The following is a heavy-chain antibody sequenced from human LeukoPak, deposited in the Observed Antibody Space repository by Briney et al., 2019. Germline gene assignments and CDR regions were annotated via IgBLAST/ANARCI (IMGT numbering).Heavy chain of an antibody. D-gene: IGHD6-13*01. Sequence: SETLSLTCAVYGGSFSGYYWSWIRQPPGKGLEWIGEINHSGSTNYNPSLKSRVTISVDTSENQFSLKLSSVTAADTAVYYCASPYSSPDYWGQGTLVTVSS. V-gene: IGHV4-34*01. J-gene: IGHJ4*02. CDR2: INHSGST. CDR1: GGSFSGYY. CDR3: ASPYSSPDY.